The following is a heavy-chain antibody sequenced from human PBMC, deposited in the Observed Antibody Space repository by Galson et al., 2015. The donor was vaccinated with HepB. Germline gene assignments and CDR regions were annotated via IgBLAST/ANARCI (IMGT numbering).Heavy chain of an antibody. Sequence: SVKVSCKASGYTFTSYYMHWVRQAPGQGLEWMGRIIPILGIANYAQKFQGRVTITADKSTSTAYMELSSLRSEDTAVYYCARDGGYYDFWSGYAGYDYWGQGTLVTVSS. CDR3: ARDGGYYDFWSGYAGYDY. CDR1: GYTFTSYY. J-gene: IGHJ4*02. CDR2: IIPILGIA. V-gene: IGHV1-69*04. D-gene: IGHD3-3*01.